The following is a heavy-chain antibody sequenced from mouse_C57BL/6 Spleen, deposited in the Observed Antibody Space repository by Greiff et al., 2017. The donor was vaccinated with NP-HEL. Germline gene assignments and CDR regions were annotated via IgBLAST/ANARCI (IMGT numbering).Heavy chain of an antibody. CDR3: ARRDYEYAMDY. D-gene: IGHD1-1*01. V-gene: IGHV1-76*01. CDR2: IYPGSGNT. J-gene: IGHJ4*01. Sequence: VQLQQSGAELVRPGASVKLSCKASGYTFTDYYINWVKQRPGQGLEWIARIYPGSGNTYYNEKFKGKATLTAEKSSSTAYMQLSSLTSEDSAVYFCARRDYEYAMDYWGQGTSVTVSS. CDR1: GYTFTDYY.